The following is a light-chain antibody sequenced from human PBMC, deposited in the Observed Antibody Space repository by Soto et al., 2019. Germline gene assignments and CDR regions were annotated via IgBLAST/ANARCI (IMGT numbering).Light chain of an antibody. CDR3: QSADISGPYV. Sequence: SYELTQPSSVSVSPGQTAKITCPGDALAKQYAYWYQQKPGHAPVLVIYKDTERPSGIPERFSGSSSGTTVTLTISAVQAEDEADYYCQSADISGPYVFGIGTKLTVL. CDR2: KDT. J-gene: IGLJ1*01. CDR1: ALAKQY. V-gene: IGLV3-25*03.